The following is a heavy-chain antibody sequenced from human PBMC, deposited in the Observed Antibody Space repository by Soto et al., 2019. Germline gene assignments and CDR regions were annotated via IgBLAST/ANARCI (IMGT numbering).Heavy chain of an antibody. J-gene: IGHJ4*02. D-gene: IGHD5-18*01. CDR3: ARSRGYSYGGSFDY. Sequence: PSETLSLTCTVSGGSISSYYWSWIRQPPGKGLEWIGYIYYSGSTNYNPSLKSRVTISVDTSKNQFSLKLSSVTAADTAVYYCARSRGYSYGGSFDYWGQGTLVTVSS. CDR1: GGSISSYY. V-gene: IGHV4-59*01. CDR2: IYYSGST.